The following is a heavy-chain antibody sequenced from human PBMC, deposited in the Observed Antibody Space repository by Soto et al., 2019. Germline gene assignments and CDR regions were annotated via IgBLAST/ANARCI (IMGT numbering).Heavy chain of an antibody. CDR3: AKERSVVATTPDFDY. J-gene: IGHJ4*02. Sequence: GGSLRLSCAASGFTFSSYGMHWVRQAPGKGLEWVAVASYDGSYKYYADSVKGRFTISRDNSKNTLYLQMNSLRAEDTAVYYCAKERSVVATTPDFDYWGQGTLVTVSS. CDR1: GFTFSSYG. V-gene: IGHV3-30*18. CDR2: ASYDGSYK. D-gene: IGHD5-12*01.